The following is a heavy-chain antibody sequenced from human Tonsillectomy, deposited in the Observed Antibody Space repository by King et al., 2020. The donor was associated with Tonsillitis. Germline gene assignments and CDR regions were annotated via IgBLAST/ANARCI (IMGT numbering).Heavy chain of an antibody. Sequence: KLVKSGAEVKKPGSSVKVSCKASGGTFSSYAISWVRQATGQGIEWMGGIIPIFGTANYAQKFQGRVTITADEFTSTAYMELSSLRSEQTAVCYCARGEDDILTGDKYYYYSMDVWGQGTTVTVSS. D-gene: IGHD3-9*01. CDR3: ARGEDDILTGDKYYYYSMDV. J-gene: IGHJ6*02. V-gene: IGHV1-69*01. CDR2: IIPIFGTA. CDR1: GGTFSSYA.